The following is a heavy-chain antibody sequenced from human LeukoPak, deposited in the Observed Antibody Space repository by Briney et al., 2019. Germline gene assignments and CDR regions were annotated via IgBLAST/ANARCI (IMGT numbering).Heavy chain of an antibody. V-gene: IGHV4-34*01. Sequence: SETLSLTCAVYGGSFSGYFWSWIRQPPGKGLEWIGEINHSGSTNYNPSLKSRVTISVDTSKNQFSLKLNSVTAADTAVYYCARGLEGCSYGYSELDYWGQGTLVTVSS. D-gene: IGHD5-18*01. CDR2: INHSGST. J-gene: IGHJ4*02. CDR1: GGSFSGYF. CDR3: ARGLEGCSYGYSELDY.